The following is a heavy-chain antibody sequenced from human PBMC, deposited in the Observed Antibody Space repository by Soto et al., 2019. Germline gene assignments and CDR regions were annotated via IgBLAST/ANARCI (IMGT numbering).Heavy chain of an antibody. V-gene: IGHV4-59*01. CDR2: IYYSGST. J-gene: IGHJ5*02. Sequence: PSETLSLTCTVSGGSISSYYWSWIRQPPGKGLEWIGYIYYSGSTNYNPSLKSRVTISVDTSKNQFSLKLSSVTAADTAVYYCARAITMIVVDTWGQGTLVTVSS. CDR1: GGSISSYY. D-gene: IGHD3-22*01. CDR3: ARAITMIVVDT.